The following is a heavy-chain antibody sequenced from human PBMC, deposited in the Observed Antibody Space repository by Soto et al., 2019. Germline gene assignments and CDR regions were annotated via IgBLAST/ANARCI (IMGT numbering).Heavy chain of an antibody. V-gene: IGHV4-4*07. CDR3: ARGPAITMIVVAFDY. D-gene: IGHD3-22*01. CDR1: CGSISSYY. CDR2: IYTSGST. J-gene: IGHJ4*02. Sequence: SETLSLTCTVSCGSISSYYWSWIRQPAGKGLEWIGRIYTSGSTNYNPSLKSRVTMSVDTSKNQFSLKLSSVTAADTAVYYCARGPAITMIVVAFDYWGQGTLVTVSS.